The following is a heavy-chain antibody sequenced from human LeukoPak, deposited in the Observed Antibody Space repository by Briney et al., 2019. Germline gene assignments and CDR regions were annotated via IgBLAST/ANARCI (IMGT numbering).Heavy chain of an antibody. J-gene: IGHJ4*02. V-gene: IGHV3-15*01. Sequence: GGSLRLSCAASGFTFSNAWMSWVRQAPGKGLEWVGRIKSKTDGGTTDYAAPMKGRFTISRDDSKNTLYLQMNSLKTEDTAVYYCTTEAYSGSFPGYWGQGTLVTVSS. CDR2: IKSKTDGGTT. CDR1: GFTFSNAW. D-gene: IGHD1-26*01. CDR3: TTEAYSGSFPGY.